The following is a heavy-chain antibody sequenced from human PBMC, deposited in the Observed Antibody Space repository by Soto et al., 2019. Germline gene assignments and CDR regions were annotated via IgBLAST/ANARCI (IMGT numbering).Heavy chain of an antibody. Sequence: QVQLQESGPGLVKPSETLSLTCTVSGGSISSSSYYWGWIRQPPGKGRVWLGSIYYSGNTYYNPSHTSRVTIAVDMSKNQFSLELSTVTAVDTAVYYCAVYVVHCSGGSCYSPAKAFDYWGQGTLVTVSS. CDR3: AVYVVHCSGGSCYSPAKAFDY. V-gene: IGHV4-39*01. CDR2: IYYSGNT. J-gene: IGHJ4*02. D-gene: IGHD2-15*01. CDR1: GGSISSSSYY.